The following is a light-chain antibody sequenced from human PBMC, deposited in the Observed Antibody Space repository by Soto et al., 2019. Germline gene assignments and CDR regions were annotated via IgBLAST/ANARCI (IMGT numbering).Light chain of an antibody. J-gene: IGKJ5*01. Sequence: VVLTQSPATLSSSPGERAALPCGARESVSSNQLAWYQQKPRLAPTVLSCDASSRAPGIAERFSGSGSGTGFGLTISRLEPEYSAVYYCQQDCSSPITFRQGTRLEIK. V-gene: IGKV3D-20*01. CDR1: ESVSSNQ. CDR2: DAS. CDR3: QQDCSSPIT.